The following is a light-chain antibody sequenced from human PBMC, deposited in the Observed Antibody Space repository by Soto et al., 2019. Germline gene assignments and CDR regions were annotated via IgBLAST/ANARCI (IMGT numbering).Light chain of an antibody. J-gene: IGKJ2*01. Sequence: EIVLTQSPATLSLSPGERATLSCRASQSVSSYLAWYQQKPGQAPRLLIYDASNRATGIPARFSGSGSGTAFTLTISSLEPEDFAVYYCQQRSNWPPGYTFGKGTKLEIK. CDR3: QQRSNWPPGYT. CDR1: QSVSSY. CDR2: DAS. V-gene: IGKV3-11*01.